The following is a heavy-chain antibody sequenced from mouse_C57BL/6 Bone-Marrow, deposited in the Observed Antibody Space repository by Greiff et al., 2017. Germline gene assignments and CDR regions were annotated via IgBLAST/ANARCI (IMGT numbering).Heavy chain of an antibody. CDR2: IDPNSGGT. J-gene: IGHJ1*03. CDR1: GYTFTSYW. CDR3: AGYYYGSTLYWYFDV. V-gene: IGHV1-72*01. D-gene: IGHD1-1*01. Sequence: QVQLQQPGAELVKPGASVKLSCTASGYTFTSYWMHWVKQRPGRGLEWIGRIDPNSGGTKYNEKFKSKATLTVDKPSSTAYMQLSSLTSEDSAVYYCAGYYYGSTLYWYFDVWGTGTTVTVSS.